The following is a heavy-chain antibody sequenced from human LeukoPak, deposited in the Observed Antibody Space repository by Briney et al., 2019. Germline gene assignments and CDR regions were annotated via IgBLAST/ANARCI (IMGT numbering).Heavy chain of an antibody. D-gene: IGHD6-13*01. CDR1: GFTFSSYW. J-gene: IGHJ4*02. CDR3: ARGAPVRIAAGSLDY. V-gene: IGHV3-48*04. Sequence: GGSLRLSCVASGFTFSSYWMHWVRQAPGKGLEWVSYISSSSSTIYYADSVKGRFTISRDNAKNSLYLQMNSLRAEDTAVYYCARGAPVRIAAGSLDYWGQGTLVTVSS. CDR2: ISSSSSTI.